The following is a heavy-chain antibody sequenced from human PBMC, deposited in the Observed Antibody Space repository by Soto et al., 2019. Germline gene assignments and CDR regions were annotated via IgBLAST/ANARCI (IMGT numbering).Heavy chain of an antibody. CDR2: LYSGGTT. CDR3: ARGCGRDVGLAYRFDY. D-gene: IGHD6-19*01. Sequence: EVQLVESGGGLVQPGGSLRLSCAASGFTVSSKYMNWVRQAPGKGLEWVSVLYSGGTTYYADSVKGRFIISRDNSKNTLYLQMNSLRAEDTAVLYSARGCGRDVGLAYRFDYWGQGTLVTVSS. J-gene: IGHJ4*02. CDR1: GFTVSSKY. V-gene: IGHV3-66*01.